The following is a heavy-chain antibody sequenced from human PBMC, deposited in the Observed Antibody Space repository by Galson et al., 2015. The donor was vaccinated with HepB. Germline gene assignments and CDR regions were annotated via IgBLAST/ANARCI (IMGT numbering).Heavy chain of an antibody. V-gene: IGHV1-69*04. Sequence: SVKVSCKASGGTFSSYTISWVRQAPGQGLEWMGRIIPILGIANYAQKFQGRVTITADKSTSTAYMELSSLRSEDTAVYYCARDRGYSGYDRAIDYWGQGTLVTVSS. CDR2: IIPILGIA. CDR3: ARDRGYSGYDRAIDY. CDR1: GGTFSSYT. J-gene: IGHJ4*02. D-gene: IGHD5-12*01.